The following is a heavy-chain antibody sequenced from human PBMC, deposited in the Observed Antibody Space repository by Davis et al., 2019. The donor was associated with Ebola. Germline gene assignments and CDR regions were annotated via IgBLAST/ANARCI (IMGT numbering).Heavy chain of an antibody. CDR2: ISSSSSYI. CDR3: ARLEDSGWTHDY. J-gene: IGHJ4*02. CDR1: GFTFSSYS. D-gene: IGHD6-19*01. V-gene: IGHV3-21*01. Sequence: PGGSLRLSCAASGFTFSSYSMNWVRQAPGKGLEWVSSISSSSSYIYYADSVKGRFTISRDNAKNSLYLQMNSLRAEDTAVYYCARLEDSGWTHDYWGQGTLVTVSS.